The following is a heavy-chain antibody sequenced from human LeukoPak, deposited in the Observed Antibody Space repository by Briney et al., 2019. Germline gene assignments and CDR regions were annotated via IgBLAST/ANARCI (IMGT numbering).Heavy chain of an antibody. J-gene: IGHJ4*02. CDR1: GFTVSSNY. V-gene: IGHV3-53*01. Sequence: PGGSLRLSCAASGFTVSSNYMSWVRQAPGKGLEWVSVIYSGGSTYYADSVKGRFTISRDNSKNTLYLQMNSLRAEDTAVYYCARGRITMVRGVYLFDYWGQGTLVTVSS. CDR2: IYSGGST. CDR3: ARGRITMVRGVYLFDY. D-gene: IGHD3-10*01.